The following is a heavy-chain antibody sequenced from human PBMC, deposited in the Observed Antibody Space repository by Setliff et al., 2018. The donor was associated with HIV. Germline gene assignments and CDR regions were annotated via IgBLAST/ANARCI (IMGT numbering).Heavy chain of an antibody. CDR1: GGSISSSSYY. J-gene: IGHJ4*02. CDR3: ARDPPGYGDSNDY. V-gene: IGHV4-39*07. D-gene: IGHD4-17*01. Sequence: SETLSLTCTVSGGSISSSSYYWGWIRQPPGKGLEWIGSIYYSGSTYYNPSLKSRVTISIDTSKNQFSLRLHSVTAADTAVYYCARDPPGYGDSNDYWGQGTLVTVSS. CDR2: IYYSGST.